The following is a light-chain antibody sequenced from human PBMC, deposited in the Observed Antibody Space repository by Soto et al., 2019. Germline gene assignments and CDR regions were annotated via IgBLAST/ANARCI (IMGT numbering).Light chain of an antibody. CDR1: SSNIGAGYD. CDR3: QSYDSSLSGFYV. Sequence: VLTQPPSVSGAPGQRVTISCTGSSSNIGAGYDVHWYQQLPGTAPKLLIYGNSNRPSGVPDRFSGSKSGTSASLAITGLQAEDEADYYCQSYDSSLSGFYVFGTGTKVTVL. J-gene: IGLJ1*01. CDR2: GNS. V-gene: IGLV1-40*01.